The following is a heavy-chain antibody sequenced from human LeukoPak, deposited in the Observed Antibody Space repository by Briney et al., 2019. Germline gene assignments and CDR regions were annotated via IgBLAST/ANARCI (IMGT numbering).Heavy chain of an antibody. CDR2: ISAYNGNT. CDR3: ATEVGAMVEDYYYGMDV. V-gene: IGHV1-18*01. CDR1: GYTFTSYG. J-gene: IGHJ6*02. Sequence: ASVKVSCKASGYTFTSYGISWVRQAPGQGLEWMGWISAYNGNTNYAQKLQGRVTMTTDTSTSTAYMELRSLRSDDTDVYYCATEVGAMVEDYYYGMDVWGQGTTVTVSS. D-gene: IGHD5-18*01.